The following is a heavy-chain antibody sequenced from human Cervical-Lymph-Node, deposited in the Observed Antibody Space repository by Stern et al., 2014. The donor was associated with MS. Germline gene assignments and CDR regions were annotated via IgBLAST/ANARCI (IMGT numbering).Heavy chain of an antibody. CDR3: ARGAAMINRYVNGMDV. CDR1: GFIFSDHY. V-gene: IGHV3-72*01. D-gene: IGHD2-2*01. CDR2: IRDKAHSYTT. J-gene: IGHJ6*01. Sequence: EVQLEESGGGLVQPGGSLRLSCAASGFIFSDHYMDWVRQAPGKGLEWVGRIRDKAHSYTTEYAASVKGRFTISRDDSKNSLYLQMNSLKTDDTAVYYCARGAAMINRYVNGMDVWGQGTTVTVSS.